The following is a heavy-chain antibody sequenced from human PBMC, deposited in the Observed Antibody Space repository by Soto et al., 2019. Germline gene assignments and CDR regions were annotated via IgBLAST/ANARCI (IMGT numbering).Heavy chain of an antibody. Sequence: GGSLRLSWSASGFTFSIYAMHWVRQAPGKGLEYVSSISTNGGSTDYADSVKGRFTISRDNSKNTVYLQMSSLRVEDTAVYYCVKGEYYYDSSGYYPFDYWGQGTLVTVS. D-gene: IGHD3-22*01. J-gene: IGHJ4*02. CDR2: ISTNGGST. CDR1: GFTFSIYA. CDR3: VKGEYYYDSSGYYPFDY. V-gene: IGHV3-64D*06.